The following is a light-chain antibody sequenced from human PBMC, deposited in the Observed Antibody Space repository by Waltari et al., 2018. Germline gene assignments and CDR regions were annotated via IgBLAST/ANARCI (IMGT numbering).Light chain of an antibody. Sequence: DIQMTQSPSSLSASIRDRVTITCRANQGISNYLAWFQQKQGKATKSLIYAASSLQSRVPSKFSGSGSGTDFTLTISSLQPEDFATYYCQQYNSDPLTFGGGTKVEIK. CDR2: AAS. J-gene: IGKJ4*01. CDR3: QQYNSDPLT. CDR1: QGISNY. V-gene: IGKV1-16*02.